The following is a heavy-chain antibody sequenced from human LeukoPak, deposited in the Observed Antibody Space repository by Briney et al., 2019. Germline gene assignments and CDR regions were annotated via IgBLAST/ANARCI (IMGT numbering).Heavy chain of an antibody. CDR3: AKTFPYGTTWYGFCDY. CDR2: ITASGGST. J-gene: IGHJ4*02. Sequence: PGGSLRLSCAASGFPFSNNVMTWVRQAPGRGRDWLSAITASGGSTYYADSVKGRFTISRDNSKNTLYLQMNSLRADDTAVYYCAKTFPYGTTWYGFCDYWGQGALLTVSS. D-gene: IGHD3-3*01. CDR1: GFPFSNNV. V-gene: IGHV3-23*01.